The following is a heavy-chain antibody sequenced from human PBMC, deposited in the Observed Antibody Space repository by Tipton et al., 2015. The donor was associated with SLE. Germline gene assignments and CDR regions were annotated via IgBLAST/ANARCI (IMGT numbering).Heavy chain of an antibody. CDR2: IYHSGST. CDR1: GYSISSGYY. Sequence: LRLSCAVSGYSISSGYYWGWIRQPPGKGLEWIGSIYHSGSTYYNPSLKSRVTISVDTSKNQFSLKLSSVTAADTAVYYCARVNIAAAGHFDYWGQGTLVTVSS. J-gene: IGHJ4*02. CDR3: ARVNIAAAGHFDY. D-gene: IGHD6-13*01. V-gene: IGHV4-38-2*01.